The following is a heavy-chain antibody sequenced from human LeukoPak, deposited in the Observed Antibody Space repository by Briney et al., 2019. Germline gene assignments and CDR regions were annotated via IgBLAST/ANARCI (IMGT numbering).Heavy chain of an antibody. Sequence: PGGSLRLTCAASRFTFSDNYMGWIRQAPGKGLEWVSYISSSGSTTYYADSVKGRFTISRDNGRKSLYLQMDSLRAEDTAVYHCARAQWFGELLSTYMDVWGKGTTVTVSS. V-gene: IGHV3-11*01. CDR2: ISSSGSTT. J-gene: IGHJ6*03. CDR3: ARAQWFGELLSTYMDV. D-gene: IGHD3-10*01. CDR1: RFTFSDNY.